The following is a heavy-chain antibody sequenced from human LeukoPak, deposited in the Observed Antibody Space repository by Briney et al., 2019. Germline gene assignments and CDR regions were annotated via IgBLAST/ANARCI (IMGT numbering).Heavy chain of an antibody. CDR1: GGSFSDYY. D-gene: IGHD3-16*01. V-gene: IGHV4-34*01. J-gene: IGHJ4*02. Sequence: SETLSLTCAVYGGSFSDYYWSWIRQPPGKGLEWIGEINHSGSTNYNPSLKSRVTISVDTSKNQFSLKLSSVTAADTAVYYCAQLGAGGDYWGQGTLVTVSS. CDR3: AQLGAGGDY. CDR2: INHSGST.